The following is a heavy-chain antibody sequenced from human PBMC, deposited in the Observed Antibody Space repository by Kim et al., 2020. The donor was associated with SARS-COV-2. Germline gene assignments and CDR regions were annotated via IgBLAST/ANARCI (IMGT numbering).Heavy chain of an antibody. J-gene: IGHJ6*02. CDR3: VRDPHCSGGSCYPLGYYYGMDV. Sequence: GGSLRLSCAASGFTFSSYSMNWVRQAPGKGLEWVSYISSSSSTIYYADSVKGRLTISRDNAKNSVYLQMNSLRDEDMAVYYCVRDPHCSGGSCYPLGYYYGMDVWGQGTTVTVSS. CDR2: ISSSSSTI. V-gene: IGHV3-48*02. D-gene: IGHD2-15*01. CDR1: GFTFSSYS.